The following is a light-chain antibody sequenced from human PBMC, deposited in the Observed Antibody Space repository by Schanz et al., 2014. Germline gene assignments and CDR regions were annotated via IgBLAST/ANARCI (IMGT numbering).Light chain of an antibody. Sequence: DIQMTQSPSSLSASVGDRVTITCRASQSISRYLNWYQQKPGKAPKLLIYAASSLQSGVPSRFSGSGSGTEFTLTISSLQPDDFATYYCQQYNSYWGFGQGTKVEIK. CDR3: QQYNSYWG. CDR1: QSISRY. V-gene: IGKV1-39*01. J-gene: IGKJ1*01. CDR2: AAS.